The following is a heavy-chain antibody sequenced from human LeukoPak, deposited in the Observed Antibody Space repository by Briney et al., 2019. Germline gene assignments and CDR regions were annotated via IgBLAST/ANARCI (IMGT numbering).Heavy chain of an antibody. CDR1: GGTFSSYA. CDR3: ARDRKDTAIADYYYYGMDV. V-gene: IGHV1-69*13. J-gene: IGHJ6*02. Sequence: SVTVSCKASGGTFSSYAISWVRQAPGQGLEWMGGIIPIFGTANYAQKFQGRVTITADESTSTAYMELSSLRSEDTAVYYCARDRKDTAIADYYYYGMDVWGQGTTVTVSS. CDR2: IIPIFGTA. D-gene: IGHD5-18*01.